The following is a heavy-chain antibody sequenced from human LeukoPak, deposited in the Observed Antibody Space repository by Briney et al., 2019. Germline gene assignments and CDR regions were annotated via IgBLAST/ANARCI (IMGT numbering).Heavy chain of an antibody. Sequence: GGSLRLSCAASGFTFSSYAMSWVRQAPGKGLEWVANIKQDGSEKYYLDSVRGRFTISRDNAKNSLYLQMNSLRAEDTAVYYCARVGTAFGTLEDYWGQGTLVTVSS. D-gene: IGHD6-13*01. CDR2: IKQDGSEK. CDR3: ARVGTAFGTLEDY. V-gene: IGHV3-7*01. J-gene: IGHJ4*02. CDR1: GFTFSSYA.